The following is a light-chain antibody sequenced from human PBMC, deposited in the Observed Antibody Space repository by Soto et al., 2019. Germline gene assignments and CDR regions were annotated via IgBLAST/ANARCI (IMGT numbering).Light chain of an antibody. CDR2: LGS. CDR3: MQALQTPYT. J-gene: IGKJ2*01. Sequence: DLVMTQSPLSLPVTPGEPASISCRSSQSLLHSNGYNYLDWYLQKPGPSPQLLIYLGSNRASGVPDRFSGSGSGTDFTLKISRVEAEDVGVYYCMQALQTPYTFGQGTKRESK. CDR1: QSLLHSNGYNY. V-gene: IGKV2-28*01.